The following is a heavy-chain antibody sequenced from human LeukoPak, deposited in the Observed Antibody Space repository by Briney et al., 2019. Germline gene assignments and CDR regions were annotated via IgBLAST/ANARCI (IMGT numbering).Heavy chain of an antibody. CDR1: GGTFSSYA. Sequence: SVTVSCKASGGTFSSYAISWGRQAPGQGLEWMGRIIPIFGIANYAQTFQGRVTITADKSTSTAYMELSSLRSEDTAVYYCAIPAAIGAAAGPSYFDYWGQGTLVTVSS. CDR2: IIPIFGIA. D-gene: IGHD2-2*02. V-gene: IGHV1-69*04. J-gene: IGHJ4*02. CDR3: AIPAAIGAAAGPSYFDY.